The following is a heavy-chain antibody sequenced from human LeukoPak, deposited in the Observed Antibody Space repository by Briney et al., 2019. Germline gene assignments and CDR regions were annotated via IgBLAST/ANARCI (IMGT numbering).Heavy chain of an antibody. Sequence: GGSLRLSYVASGFTFRLFGMHWVRQAPGKGLEWVSFIRFDGSNTYHADSVKGRFTISRDNSKNTLYLQMNSLTSADTAVYYCAKVKTDILIPDSWGQGTLVTVSS. CDR2: IRFDGSNT. D-gene: IGHD2-21*02. J-gene: IGHJ4*02. CDR3: AKVKTDILIPDS. CDR1: GFTFRLFG. V-gene: IGHV3-30*02.